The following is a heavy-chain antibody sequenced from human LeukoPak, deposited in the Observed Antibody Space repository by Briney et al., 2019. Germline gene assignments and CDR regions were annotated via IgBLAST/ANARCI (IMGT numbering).Heavy chain of an antibody. V-gene: IGHV1-24*01. CDR2: FDPEDGET. CDR3: ATSTRSGHASYYYYMDV. CDR1: GYTLTELS. D-gene: IGHD3-3*01. J-gene: IGHJ6*03. Sequence: VASVKVSCKVCGYTLTELSMHWVRQAPGKGLEWMGGFDPEDGETIYAQKFQGRVTMTEDTSTDTAYMELSSLRSEDTAVYYCATSTRSGHASYYYYMDVWGKGTTVTVSS.